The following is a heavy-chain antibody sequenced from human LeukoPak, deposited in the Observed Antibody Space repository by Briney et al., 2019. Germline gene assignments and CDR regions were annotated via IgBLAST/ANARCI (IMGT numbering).Heavy chain of an antibody. CDR2: ISSSSSYI. J-gene: IGHJ4*02. CDR3: AGGLWYASGSDY. CDR1: GFTFSIYS. Sequence: GGSLRLSCAASGFTFSIYSMNWVRQAPGKGLELVASISSSSSYIYYADSVKGRFTISRDNAKNSLYLQMNSLRAEDTAVYYCAGGLWYASGSDYWXQGTLXTVSX. D-gene: IGHD3-10*01. V-gene: IGHV3-21*01.